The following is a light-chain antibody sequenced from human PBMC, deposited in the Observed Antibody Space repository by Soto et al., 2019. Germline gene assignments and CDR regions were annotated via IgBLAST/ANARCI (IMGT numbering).Light chain of an antibody. V-gene: IGLV1-40*01. CDR2: GNS. Sequence: QSVLTQPPSVSGAPGQRVPISCTGSGPNIGAGYDVHWYQQLPGTAPKLLIYGNSNRPSGVPDRFSGSKSGTSASLAITGLQAEDEADYYCQSYDSSLSGVVFGGGTKLTVL. CDR1: GPNIGAGYD. J-gene: IGLJ2*01. CDR3: QSYDSSLSGVV.